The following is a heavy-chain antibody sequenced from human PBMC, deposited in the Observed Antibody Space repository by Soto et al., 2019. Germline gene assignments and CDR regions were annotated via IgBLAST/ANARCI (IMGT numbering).Heavy chain of an antibody. CDR3: AGCGVLYYGMDV. CDR2: ISSTSSYI. D-gene: IGHD1-26*01. V-gene: IGHV3-11*06. Sequence: QLQLVESGGGLVKPGGSLRLSCAASGFTFSDYQMSWIRQAPGKGLEWVSYISSTSSYINYADSVKGRFTISRDNAKNSLDLQMNSLRAEDTAVYYCAGCGVLYYGMDVWGQGTTVTVSS. CDR1: GFTFSDYQ. J-gene: IGHJ6*02.